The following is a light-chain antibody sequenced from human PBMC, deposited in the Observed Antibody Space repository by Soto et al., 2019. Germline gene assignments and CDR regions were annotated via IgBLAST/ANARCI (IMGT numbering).Light chain of an antibody. CDR1: QSVRSNY. Sequence: EIVLTQSPGTLSLSPGERATLSCRASQSVRSNYLAWYQQKPGRAPRLLIYDASNRATGVSARFSGSGYGTDFTLTISSLEPDDFAVYYCHQRSSWPRGTFGQGTKVDIK. CDR3: HQRSSWPRGT. CDR2: DAS. J-gene: IGKJ1*01. V-gene: IGKV3-11*01.